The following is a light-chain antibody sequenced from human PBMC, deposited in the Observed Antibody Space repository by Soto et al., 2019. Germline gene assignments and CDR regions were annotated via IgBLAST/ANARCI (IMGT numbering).Light chain of an antibody. J-gene: IGKJ4*01. CDR1: QTIGAN. CDR3: QPYDNWPLT. CDR2: DAS. V-gene: IGKV1-39*01. Sequence: DIQMTQSPSSLSASVGDRVTITCRASQTIGANLNWYRQKLGKAPTLLIYDASTLQSGVPTRFSGSRSGAEFTLTINSLQSEDFAVYYCQPYDNWPLTFGGGTKVDIK.